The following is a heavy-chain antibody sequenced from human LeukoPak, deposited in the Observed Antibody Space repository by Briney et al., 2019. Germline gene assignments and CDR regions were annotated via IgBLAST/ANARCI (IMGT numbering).Heavy chain of an antibody. J-gene: IGHJ4*02. CDR2: IYHSGST. Sequence: PSETLSLTCTVSGYSISSGYYWGWIRQPPGKGLEWIGSIYHSGSTYYNPSLKSRVTISVDTSKNQFSLKLSSVTAADTAVYYCASETEYCSGGSCQPDYWGQGTLVTVSS. V-gene: IGHV4-38-2*02. D-gene: IGHD2-15*01. CDR3: ASETEYCSGGSCQPDY. CDR1: GYSISSGYY.